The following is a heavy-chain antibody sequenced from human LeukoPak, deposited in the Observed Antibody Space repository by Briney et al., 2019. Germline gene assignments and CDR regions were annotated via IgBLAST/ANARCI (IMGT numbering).Heavy chain of an antibody. CDR3: ARSFGDRSGYFPQPLSFDP. D-gene: IGHD3-22*01. V-gene: IGHV4-39*01. J-gene: IGHJ5*02. Sequence: SETLSLTCTVSGGSISSSSYYWGWIRQPPGKGLEWIGSIYYSGSTYYNPSLKSRVTISVDTSKNQFSLKLSSVTAADTAVYCCARSFGDRSGYFPQPLSFDPWGQGTLVAVSS. CDR1: GGSISSSSYY. CDR2: IYYSGST.